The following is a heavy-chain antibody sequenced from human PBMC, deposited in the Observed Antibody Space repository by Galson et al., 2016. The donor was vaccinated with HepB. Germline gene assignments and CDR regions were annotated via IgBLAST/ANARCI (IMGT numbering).Heavy chain of an antibody. CDR1: GFSFSSYP. J-gene: IGHJ6*02. CDR2: ITTNGDDT. D-gene: IGHD3-16*01. V-gene: IGHV3-64D*06. Sequence: SLRLSCAASGFSFSSYPMHWVRQAPGKGLEYVSGITTNGDDTKYADSVKGRFTIFRDNSKNTLYLQMRSLRAEDTAVYYCVKSNLEAPGGFYGMDVWGQGTTVTVSS. CDR3: VKSNLEAPGGFYGMDV.